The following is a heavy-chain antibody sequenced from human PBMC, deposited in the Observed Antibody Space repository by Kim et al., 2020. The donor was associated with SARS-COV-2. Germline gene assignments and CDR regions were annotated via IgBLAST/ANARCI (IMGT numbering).Heavy chain of an antibody. CDR1: GGSFSGYY. CDR3: ARVGPLFYYGSGRRDFDY. J-gene: IGHJ4*02. CDR2: INHSGST. D-gene: IGHD3-10*01. V-gene: IGHV4-34*01. Sequence: SETLSLTCAVYGGSFSGYYWSWIRQPPGKGLEWIGEINHSGSTNYNPSLKSRVTISVDTSKNQFSLKLSSVTAADTAVYYCARVGPLFYYGSGRRDFDYWGQGTLVTVSS.